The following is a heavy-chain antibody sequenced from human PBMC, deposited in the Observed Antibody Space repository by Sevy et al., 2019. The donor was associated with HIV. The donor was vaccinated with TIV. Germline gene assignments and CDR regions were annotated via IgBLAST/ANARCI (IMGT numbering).Heavy chain of an antibody. D-gene: IGHD3-3*01. CDR2: INPNSGGT. CDR3: ARDLDDFWSGYSLGLKIDY. J-gene: IGHJ4*02. CDR1: GYTFTGYY. V-gene: IGHV1-2*02. Sequence: ASVKVSCKASGYTFTGYYMHWVRQAPGQGLEWMGWINPNSGGTNYAQKFQDRVTMTRDTSISTAYMELSRLRSDDTAVYYCARDLDDFWSGYSLGLKIDYWGQGTLVTVSS.